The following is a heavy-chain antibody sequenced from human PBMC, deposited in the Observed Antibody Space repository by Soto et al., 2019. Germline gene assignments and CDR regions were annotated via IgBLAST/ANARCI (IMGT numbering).Heavy chain of an antibody. CDR2: IYYAGTT. CDR1: DDSVSSNIHY. D-gene: IGHD3-9*01. CDR3: ARAHMTDYINGVVASNWFDP. J-gene: IGHJ5*02. V-gene: IGHV4-61*01. Sequence: QVQLQESGPGLVKPSETLSLTCTVSDDSVSSNIHYWSWIRQPPGKGLEWIGYIYYAGTTSYNVSLKSRVSFSVDTSKNQFSLKLTSITAADTAVYYCARAHMTDYINGVVASNWFDPWGRGTLVTVSP.